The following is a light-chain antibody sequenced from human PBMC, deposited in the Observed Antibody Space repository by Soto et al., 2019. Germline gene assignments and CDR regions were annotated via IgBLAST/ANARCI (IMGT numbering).Light chain of an antibody. J-gene: IGLJ2*01. Sequence: QSALAQPASVSGSPGQSITISCTGTNSDVGGYDYVSWYQHHPGKAPKLMIYGVSDRPSGVSNRFSGSKSGNTASLTISGLQTEDEADYYCCSYTSISTSAVFGGGTKLTVL. CDR3: CSYTSISTSAV. CDR2: GVS. V-gene: IGLV2-14*01. CDR1: NSDVGGYDY.